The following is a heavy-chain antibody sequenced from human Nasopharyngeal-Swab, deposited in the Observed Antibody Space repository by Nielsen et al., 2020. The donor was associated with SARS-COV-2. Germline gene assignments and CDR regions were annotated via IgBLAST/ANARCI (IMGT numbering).Heavy chain of an antibody. CDR1: GYSFTSYW. D-gene: IGHD3-10*01. V-gene: IGHV5-10-1*01. Sequence: GESLKISCKGSGYSFTSYWISWVRQMPGKGLEWMGRIDPSDSYTNYSPSFQGHVTISADKYISTAYLQWSSLKASDTAMYYCARHGSPLYGSGPMSNWGQGTLVTVSS. J-gene: IGHJ4*02. CDR2: IDPSDSYT. CDR3: ARHGSPLYGSGPMSN.